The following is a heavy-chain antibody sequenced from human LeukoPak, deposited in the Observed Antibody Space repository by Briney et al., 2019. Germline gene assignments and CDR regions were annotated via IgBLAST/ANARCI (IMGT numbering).Heavy chain of an antibody. CDR3: AGGRSGTLCDY. Sequence: GGSLRLSCAASGFTFSSHWMDWVRQAPGKGLVWVSRTTSDGSSTSYAHSVKGRFTISTDNDKNTLYLQMISLRADDTAVYYCAGGRSGTLCDYWGQGTLVTVSS. CDR2: TTSDGSST. J-gene: IGHJ4*02. V-gene: IGHV3-74*01. D-gene: IGHD1-26*01. CDR1: GFTFSSHW.